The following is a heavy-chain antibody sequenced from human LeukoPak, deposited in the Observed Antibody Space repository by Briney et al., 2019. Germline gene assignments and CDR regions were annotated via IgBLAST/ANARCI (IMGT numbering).Heavy chain of an antibody. CDR1: GFTFSSYA. CDR2: ISGSGGST. V-gene: IGHV3-23*01. CDR3: AKDPELELLEGYFDY. Sequence: PGGSLRLSCAASGFTFSSYAMSWVRQAPGKGLEWVSAISGSGGSTYYADSVKGRFTISRDNSKNTLYLQMNSLRAEDTAVYYCAKDPELELLEGYFDYWGQGTLVTVSS. J-gene: IGHJ4*02. D-gene: IGHD1-7*01.